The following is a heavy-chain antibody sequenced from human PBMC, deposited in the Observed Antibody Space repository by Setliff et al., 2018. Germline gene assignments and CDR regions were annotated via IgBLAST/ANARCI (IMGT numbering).Heavy chain of an antibody. Sequence: ASVKVSCKTSAYSFSGYYIHWVRQAPGQGLEWMGWMNTNSGYTKYTQKFQGRVTMTRDTSISTAYMELSRLRSDDTALYFCAKTKRFVDGWLDPWGQGTLVTVSS. V-gene: IGHV1-2*02. D-gene: IGHD1-1*01. J-gene: IGHJ5*02. CDR1: AYSFSGYY. CDR2: MNTNSGYT. CDR3: AKTKRFVDGWLDP.